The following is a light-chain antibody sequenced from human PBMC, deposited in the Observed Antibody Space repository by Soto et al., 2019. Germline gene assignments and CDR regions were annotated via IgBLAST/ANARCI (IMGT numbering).Light chain of an antibody. Sequence: DIQMTQSPSTLSASVGDRVTITCRASESISSWLAWYQQKPGKAPKLLIYKASNLESGVPSRFSGSGSGTEFTLTISNLQPDDFATYYCQQYKSYSRTFGQGTKVEIK. CDR2: KAS. J-gene: IGKJ1*01. V-gene: IGKV1-5*03. CDR1: ESISSW. CDR3: QQYKSYSRT.